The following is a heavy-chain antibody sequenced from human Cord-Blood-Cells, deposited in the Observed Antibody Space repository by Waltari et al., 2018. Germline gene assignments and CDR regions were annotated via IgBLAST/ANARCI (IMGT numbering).Heavy chain of an antibody. Sequence: QVQLQESGPGLVKPSGTLSLTCAVSGGSISSSNWWSWVRQPPGKGREWIGEIYHSGSTNYNPSLKSRVTISVDKSKNQFSLKLSPVTAADTAVYYCARNPPPYSGSYWKYFDYWGQGTLVTVSS. J-gene: IGHJ4*02. CDR2: IYHSGST. V-gene: IGHV4-4*02. CDR3: ARNPPPYSGSYWKYFDY. D-gene: IGHD1-26*01. CDR1: GGSISSSNW.